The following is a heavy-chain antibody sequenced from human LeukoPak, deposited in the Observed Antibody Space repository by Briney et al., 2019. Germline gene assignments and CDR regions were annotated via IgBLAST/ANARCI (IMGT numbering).Heavy chain of an antibody. J-gene: IGHJ6*02. CDR1: GYTFTSYY. V-gene: IGHV1-46*01. CDR3: ARDVVRHIVVVTAPYGMDA. Sequence: ASVKVSCKASGYTFTSYYMHWVRQAPGQGLEWMGIINPSGGSTSYAQKFQGRVTMTRDTSTSTVYMELSSLRSEDTAVYYCARDVVRHIVVVTAPYGMDAWGQGTTVTVSS. D-gene: IGHD2-21*02. CDR2: INPSGGST.